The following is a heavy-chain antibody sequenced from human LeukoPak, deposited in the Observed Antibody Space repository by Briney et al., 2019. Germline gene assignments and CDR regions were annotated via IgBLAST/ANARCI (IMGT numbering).Heavy chain of an antibody. D-gene: IGHD3-16*02. J-gene: IGHJ5*02. V-gene: IGHV4-4*07. CDR1: GVSISSYY. CDR3: AKEYYDYVWGSYRYDWFHP. CDR2: IYSSGTS. Sequence: SETLSLTCTVSGVSISSYYWSWIRQPAGKGLEWIGRIYSSGTSNCNPSLKSRVTMSVDTSKNQFSLKLTSVTAADTAVYYCAKEYYDYVWGSYRYDWFHPWGQGTLVTVSS.